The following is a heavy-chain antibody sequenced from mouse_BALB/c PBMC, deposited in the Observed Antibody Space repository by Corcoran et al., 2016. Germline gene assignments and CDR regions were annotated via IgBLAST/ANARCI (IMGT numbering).Heavy chain of an antibody. J-gene: IGHJ1*01. V-gene: IGHV14-3*02. CDR1: DFNIKDTY. D-gene: IGHD4-1*01. CDR3: ANWDCYFDV. CDR2: IDPANGNT. Sequence: VQLQQSGAELVKPGSSVKLSCTASDFNIKDTYMHWVKRRPEQGREWIGRIDPANGNTKYDPKFQGKATITADTSSNTAYLQLSSLTSEDTAVYYCANWDCYFDVWGAGTTVTVSS.